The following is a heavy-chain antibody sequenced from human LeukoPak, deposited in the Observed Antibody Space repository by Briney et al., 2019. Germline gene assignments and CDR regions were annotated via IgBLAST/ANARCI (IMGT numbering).Heavy chain of an antibody. Sequence: GGSLRLSCAASGFIFSSYAMHWVRQAPGKGLEWVAVISFDGSNKYYADSVKGRFTISRDNSKSTQYLQMCSLRAEDTAVYYCARDPYDVLTGYYSRLEYWGQGTLVTVSS. V-gene: IGHV3-30-3*01. D-gene: IGHD3-9*01. CDR3: ARDPYDVLTGYYSRLEY. J-gene: IGHJ4*02. CDR1: GFIFSSYA. CDR2: ISFDGSNK.